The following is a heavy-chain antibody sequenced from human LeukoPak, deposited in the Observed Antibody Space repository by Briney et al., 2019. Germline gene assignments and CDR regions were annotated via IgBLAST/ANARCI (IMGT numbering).Heavy chain of an antibody. Sequence: GGSLRLSCAASGFTFSSYWMHWVRQAPGKGLVWVSRINTDETITTYADSVKGRFTISRDNAKNTLYLQMNSLRAEDTAVYYCARATYYYASSGYRAVYYFDYWGQGTLVTVSS. CDR3: ARATYYYASSGYRAVYYFDY. D-gene: IGHD3-22*01. CDR2: INTDETIT. J-gene: IGHJ4*02. CDR1: GFTFSSYW. V-gene: IGHV3-74*01.